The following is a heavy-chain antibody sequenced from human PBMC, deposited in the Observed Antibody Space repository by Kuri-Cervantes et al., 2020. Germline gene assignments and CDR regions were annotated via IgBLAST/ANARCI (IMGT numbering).Heavy chain of an antibody. V-gene: IGHV4-61*01. D-gene: IGHD3-22*01. CDR3: ARNYYYDSSGYYYEVWWFDP. CDR2: IYYSGST. Sequence: SETLSLTCTVSGGSVSSGSYYWSWIRQHPGKGLEWIGYIYYSGSTNYNPSLKSRVTISVDTSKNQFSLKLSSVTAADTAVYYCARNYYYDSSGYYYEVWWFDPWGQGTLVTVSS. J-gene: IGHJ5*02. CDR1: GGSVSSGSYY.